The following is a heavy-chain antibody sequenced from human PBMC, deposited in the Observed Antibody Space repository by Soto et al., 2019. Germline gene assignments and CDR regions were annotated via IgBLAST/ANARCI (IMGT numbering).Heavy chain of an antibody. CDR1: GFTFEDYA. Sequence: EMHLVESGGGLVQPGRSLTISCAASGFTFEDYAMHWVRQTPGKGLEWVSGISWNSGNIIYADSVKGRFTISRDNAKNSLYLQMHSLRPEDTAVYYFAKMVTWDSSGYYQGGFDCWGQGTLVTVSS. V-gene: IGHV3-9*01. CDR2: ISWNSGNI. CDR3: AKMVTWDSSGYYQGGFDC. J-gene: IGHJ4*02. D-gene: IGHD3-22*01.